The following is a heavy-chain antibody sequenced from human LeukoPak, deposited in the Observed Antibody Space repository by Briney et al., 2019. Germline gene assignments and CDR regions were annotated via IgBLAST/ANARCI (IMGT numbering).Heavy chain of an antibody. CDR2: MYNSGST. Sequence: PSETLSLTCTVSGASIRSYYWSWIRQPPGKGLEWIGYMYNSGSTSYNPSLKSRVTTSVDTSKNQLSLKLSSVTAADTAVYYCARGGSGFDYWGQGALVTVSS. D-gene: IGHD6-19*01. V-gene: IGHV4-59*01. J-gene: IGHJ4*02. CDR1: GASIRSYY. CDR3: ARGGSGFDY.